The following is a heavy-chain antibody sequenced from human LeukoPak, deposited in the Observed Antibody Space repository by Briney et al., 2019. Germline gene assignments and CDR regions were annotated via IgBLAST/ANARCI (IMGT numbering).Heavy chain of an antibody. V-gene: IGHV3-74*01. D-gene: IGHD3-10*01. CDR2: ISSDGTNT. CDR1: GFTFSNYW. Sequence: PGGSLRLSCAASGFTFSNYWMHWVRQSPGKGLVWASRISSDGTNTNYADSVKGRFTISRDNAENTLYLQMTSLRAEDKAVYYCANEYMVRGVPTHPFDYWGQGTLVTVSS. J-gene: IGHJ4*02. CDR3: ANEYMVRGVPTHPFDY.